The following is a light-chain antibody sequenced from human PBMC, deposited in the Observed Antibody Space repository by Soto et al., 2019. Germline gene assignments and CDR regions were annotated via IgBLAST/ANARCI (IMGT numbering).Light chain of an antibody. CDR2: AAS. V-gene: IGKV1-27*01. Sequence: DFRMTQSPSSLSASVGDRVTVTCRASQAIKKCLAWYQQKPGKVPKLLIYAASTLQSGVPSQFSGSGSETDFTLTISNLQPEDVATYYCQRYDIAPWAFGQGTKV. CDR3: QRYDIAPWA. CDR1: QAIKKC. J-gene: IGKJ1*01.